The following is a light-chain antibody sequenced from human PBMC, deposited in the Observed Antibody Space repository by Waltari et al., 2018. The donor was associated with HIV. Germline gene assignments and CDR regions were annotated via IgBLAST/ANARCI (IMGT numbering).Light chain of an antibody. CDR1: QSVSSY. CDR3: QQRSNWWT. CDR2: DAS. J-gene: IGKJ1*01. Sequence: TLSLSPGERATLSCRASQSVSSYLAWYQQKPGQAPRLLIYDASNRATGIPARFSGSGSGTDFTLTISSLEPEDFAVYYCQQRSNWWTFGQGTKVEIK. V-gene: IGKV3-11*01.